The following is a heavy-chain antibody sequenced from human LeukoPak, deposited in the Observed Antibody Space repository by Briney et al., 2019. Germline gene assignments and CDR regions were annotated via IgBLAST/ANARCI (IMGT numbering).Heavy chain of an antibody. CDR3: AKGDSSGYYDDAFDI. Sequence: PGGSLRLSCAASGFTVSSNYMSWVRQAPGKGLEWVSVIYSGGSTYYADSVKGRFTISRDNSKNTLYLQMNSLRAEDTAVYYCAKGDSSGYYDDAFDIWGQGTMVTVSS. J-gene: IGHJ3*02. CDR2: IYSGGST. V-gene: IGHV3-53*05. CDR1: GFTVSSNY. D-gene: IGHD3-22*01.